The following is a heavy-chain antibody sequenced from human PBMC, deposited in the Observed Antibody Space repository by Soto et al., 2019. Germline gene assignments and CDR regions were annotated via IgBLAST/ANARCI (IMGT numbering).Heavy chain of an antibody. V-gene: IGHV3-23*01. CDR1: GFTFSSYA. D-gene: IGHD1-26*01. CDR3: AKAADSGSYYYYYGMDV. Sequence: PGGSLRLSCAASGFTFSSYAISWVRQAPGKGLEWVSGISGSGGSTYYADSVKGRFTISRDNSKNTLYLQMNSMRAEDTAVYYCAKAADSGSYYYYYGMDVWGQGTTVTVSS. J-gene: IGHJ6*02. CDR2: ISGSGGST.